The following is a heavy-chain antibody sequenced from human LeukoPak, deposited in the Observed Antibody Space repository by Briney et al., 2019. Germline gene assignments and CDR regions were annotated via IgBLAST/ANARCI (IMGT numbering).Heavy chain of an antibody. J-gene: IGHJ6*03. Sequence: SETLSLTCAVYGGSFSGYYWSWIRQPPGKGLEWIGEINHSGSTNYNPSLKSRVTISVDTSKNQFSLKLSSVTAADTAVYYCARAYYYYMDVWGKGTTVSVSS. V-gene: IGHV4-34*01. CDR2: INHSGST. CDR1: GGSFSGYY. CDR3: ARAYYYYMDV.